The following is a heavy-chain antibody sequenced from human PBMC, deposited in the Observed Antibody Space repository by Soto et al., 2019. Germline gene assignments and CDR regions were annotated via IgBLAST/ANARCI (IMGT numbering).Heavy chain of an antibody. V-gene: IGHV3-48*01. Sequence: PGGSLRLSCAASGFTFSSYDMNWVRQAPGKGLEWISYISTSGSSIYYADSVKGRFTISRDNAKNSLYLQMDSLRAEDTAVYYSTRGGNYRLDCWGQGTLVTVSS. CDR2: ISTSGSSI. CDR1: GFTFSSYD. J-gene: IGHJ4*02. CDR3: TRGGNYRLDC. D-gene: IGHD2-8*02.